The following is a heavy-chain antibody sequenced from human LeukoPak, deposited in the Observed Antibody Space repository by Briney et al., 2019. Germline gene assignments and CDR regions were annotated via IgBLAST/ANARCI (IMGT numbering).Heavy chain of an antibody. CDR3: AKEQGYCSTTRCYNGLDY. CDR1: GFTFSNYA. CDR2: ITGGGGST. V-gene: IGHV3-23*01. J-gene: IGHJ4*02. D-gene: IGHD2-2*02. Sequence: GGSLRLSCAASGFTFSNYATSWVRQAPGKGLEWVSVITGGGGSTYYADSVKGRFTISRDDSKNTLYLQMNSLRAEDTAVYYCAKEQGYCSTTRCYNGLDYWGQGTLVTVS.